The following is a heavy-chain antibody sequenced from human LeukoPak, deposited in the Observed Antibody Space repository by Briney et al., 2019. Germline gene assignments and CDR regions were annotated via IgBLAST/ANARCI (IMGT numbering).Heavy chain of an antibody. CDR1: GGSISSYY. J-gene: IGHJ6*02. Sequence: SETLSLTCTVSGGSISSYYWSWIRQPPGKGLEWIGYIYYSGSTNYNPSLKSRVTISVDTSKNQFSLKLSSVTAADTAVYYCARDGAAAGYYYYGMDVWGQGTTVTVSS. D-gene: IGHD6-13*01. CDR2: IYYSGST. CDR3: ARDGAAAGYYYYGMDV. V-gene: IGHV4-59*01.